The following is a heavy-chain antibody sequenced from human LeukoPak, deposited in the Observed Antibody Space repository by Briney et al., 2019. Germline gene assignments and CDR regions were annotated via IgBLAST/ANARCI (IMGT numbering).Heavy chain of an antibody. Sequence: SVKVSCKASGGTFSSYAISWVRQAPGQGLEWMGGIIPTFGTANYAQKFQGRVTITADESTSTAYMELSSLRSEDTAVYYCARGPSNSIRYFDWLPLDYWGQGTLVTVSS. J-gene: IGHJ4*02. CDR2: IIPTFGTA. D-gene: IGHD3-9*01. CDR1: GGTFSSYA. V-gene: IGHV1-69*13. CDR3: ARGPSNSIRYFDWLPLDY.